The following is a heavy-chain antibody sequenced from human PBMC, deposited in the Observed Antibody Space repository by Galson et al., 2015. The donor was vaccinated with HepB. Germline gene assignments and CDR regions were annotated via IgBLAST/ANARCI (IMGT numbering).Heavy chain of an antibody. J-gene: IGHJ5*02. Sequence: TLSLTCTVSGGSISSGGSYWSWIRRHPEKGLEWIGYIYKSESTYYNPSLKSRVTISVDMSKNQFSLKLSSVPAADTAVYYCASSVPVNWFDPWGQGTLVTVSS. CDR1: GGSISSGGSY. D-gene: IGHD2-2*01. CDR2: IYKSEST. V-gene: IGHV4-31*03. CDR3: ASSVPVNWFDP.